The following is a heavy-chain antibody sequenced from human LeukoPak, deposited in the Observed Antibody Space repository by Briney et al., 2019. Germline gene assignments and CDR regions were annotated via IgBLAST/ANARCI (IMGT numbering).Heavy chain of an antibody. D-gene: IGHD6-13*01. V-gene: IGHV3-30-3*01. J-gene: IGHJ6*02. CDR2: ISYDGSNK. CDR1: GFTLSSYA. CDR3: ARDLSEYSRSWYVLPHRPDDYYYGMDV. Sequence: GGSLRLSYAASGFTLSSYAMHWVRQPPGKGLEWGAVISYDGSNKYYADSVKGRFTISRDNPKNTLYLQMNSLRAEDKAVYYCARDLSEYSRSWYVLPHRPDDYYYGMDVWGQGTTVTVSS.